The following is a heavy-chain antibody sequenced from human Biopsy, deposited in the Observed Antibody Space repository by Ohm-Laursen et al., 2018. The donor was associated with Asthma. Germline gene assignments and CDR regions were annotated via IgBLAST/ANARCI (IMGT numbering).Heavy chain of an antibody. CDR1: GVSIRSYY. CDR3: AGFCSGGNCPDH. CDR2: IHYSGST. J-gene: IGHJ4*02. Sequence: SDTLSPTCTVSGVSIRSYYWTWIRQPPGKGLEWIGNIHYSGSTYSNPSLKSRVTISVDTSKKQISLRLSSVIAVDTAVYYCAGFCSGGNCPDHWGQGTLVTVS. V-gene: IGHV4-59*07. D-gene: IGHD2-15*01.